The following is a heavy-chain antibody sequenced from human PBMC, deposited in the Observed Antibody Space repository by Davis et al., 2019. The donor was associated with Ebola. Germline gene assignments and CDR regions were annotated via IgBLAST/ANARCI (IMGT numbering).Heavy chain of an antibody. V-gene: IGHV1-3*01. Sequence: AASVQVSCKASGYTFTSYGMHWVRQAPGQRLEWMEWINAGNGNTKYSQKFQGRVTITRDTSASTAYMELSSLRSEDTAVYYCARAAIPVVIAIFDWDYFDYWGQGTLVTVSS. CDR3: ARAAIPVVIAIFDWDYFDY. CDR2: INAGNGNT. D-gene: IGHD2-21*01. CDR1: GYTFTSYG. J-gene: IGHJ4*02.